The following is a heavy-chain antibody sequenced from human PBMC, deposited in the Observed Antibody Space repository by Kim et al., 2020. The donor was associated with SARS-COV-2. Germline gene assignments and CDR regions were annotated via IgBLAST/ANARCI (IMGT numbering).Heavy chain of an antibody. J-gene: IGHJ6*02. CDR2: ISAYNGNT. D-gene: IGHD3-10*01. CDR3: ARDRPASLWFGELSPGMDV. V-gene: IGHV1-18*01. Sequence: ASVKVSCKASGYTFTSHGISWVRQAPGQGLEWMGWISAYNGNTNYAQKLQGRVTMTTDTSTSTAYMELRSLRSDDTAVYYCARDRPASLWFGELSPGMDVWGQGTTVTVSS. CDR1: GYTFTSHG.